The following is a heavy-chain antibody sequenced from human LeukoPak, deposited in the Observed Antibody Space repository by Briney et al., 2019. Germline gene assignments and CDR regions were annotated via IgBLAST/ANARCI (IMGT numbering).Heavy chain of an antibody. J-gene: IGHJ3*02. CDR3: AKPLGDMAFDI. D-gene: IGHD3-10*01. CDR2: ISSSSSTI. V-gene: IGHV3-48*01. Sequence: PGGSLRLSCAASGFSFSSYSMNWARQSPGKGLEWDSYISSSSSTISYADSVKGRFTISRDNAKNSLYLQMNSLRAEDTAVYYCAKPLGDMAFDIWGQGTMVTVSS. CDR1: GFSFSSYS.